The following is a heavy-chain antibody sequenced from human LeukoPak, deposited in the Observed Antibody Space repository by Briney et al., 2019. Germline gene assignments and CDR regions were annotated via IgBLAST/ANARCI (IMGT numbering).Heavy chain of an antibody. CDR3: ARARVDTAMDYYFDY. CDR1: GGSFSGYY. D-gene: IGHD5-18*01. Sequence: SETLSLTCAVYGGSFSGYYWSWIRQPPGKGLEWIGEINHSGSTNYNPSLKSRVTISVDTSKNQFSLKLSSVTAADTAVYYCARARVDTAMDYYFDYWGQGTLVTVSS. J-gene: IGHJ4*02. CDR2: INHSGST. V-gene: IGHV4-34*01.